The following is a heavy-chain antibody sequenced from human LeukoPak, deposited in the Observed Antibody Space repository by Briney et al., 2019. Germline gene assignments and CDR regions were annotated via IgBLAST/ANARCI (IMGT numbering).Heavy chain of an antibody. D-gene: IGHD3-22*01. Sequence: GGSLRLSCAASGFTFSSYAMHWVRQAPGKGLEWVAVISYDGSNKYYADSVKGRFTISRDNSKNTLYLQMNSLRAEDTAVYYCARDARVNYYDSSGPPLDYWGQGTLVTVSS. V-gene: IGHV3-30*01. CDR2: ISYDGSNK. CDR3: ARDARVNYYDSSGPPLDY. J-gene: IGHJ4*02. CDR1: GFTFSSYA.